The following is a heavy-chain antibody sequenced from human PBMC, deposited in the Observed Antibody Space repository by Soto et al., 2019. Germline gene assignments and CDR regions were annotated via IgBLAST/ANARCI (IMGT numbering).Heavy chain of an antibody. V-gene: IGHV3-30-3*01. CDR1: GFTFSSYA. CDR2: ISYDGSNK. D-gene: IGHD6-19*01. J-gene: IGHJ4*02. Sequence: QVQLVESGGGVVQPGRSLRLSCAASGFTFSSYAMHWVRQAPGKGLEWVAVISYDGSNKYYADSVKGRFTISRDNSKNPLYLQMNSLRAEDTAVYYCARNMRTGIAVAGSPQNWGQGTLVTVSS. CDR3: ARNMRTGIAVAGSPQN.